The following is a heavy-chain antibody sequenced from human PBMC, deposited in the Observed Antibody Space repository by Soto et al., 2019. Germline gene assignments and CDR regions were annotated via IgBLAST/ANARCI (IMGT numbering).Heavy chain of an antibody. V-gene: IGHV4-34*01. CDR3: ARVYYYDSSGYPAFDI. D-gene: IGHD3-22*01. Sequence: SETLSLTCAVYGGSFSGYYWSWIRQPPGKGLEWIGEINHSGSTNYNPSIKSRVTISVDTSKNQFSLKLSSVTAADTSVYYCARVYYYDSSGYPAFDIWGQGTMVTVSS. CDR1: GGSFSGYY. J-gene: IGHJ3*02. CDR2: INHSGST.